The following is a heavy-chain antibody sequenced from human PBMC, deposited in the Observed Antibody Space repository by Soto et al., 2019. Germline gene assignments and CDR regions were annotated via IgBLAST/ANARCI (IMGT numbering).Heavy chain of an antibody. CDR2: IKSKTDGGTT. V-gene: IGHV3-15*07. CDR3: TTDLTYYYDSSGYKGDY. Sequence: GGSLRLSCAASGFTFSNAWRNWVRQAPGKGLEWVGRIKSKTDGGTTDYAAPVKGRFTISRDDSKNTLYLQMNSLKTEDTAVYYCTTDLTYYYDSSGYKGDYWGQGTLVTVSS. J-gene: IGHJ4*02. CDR1: GFTFSNAW. D-gene: IGHD3-22*01.